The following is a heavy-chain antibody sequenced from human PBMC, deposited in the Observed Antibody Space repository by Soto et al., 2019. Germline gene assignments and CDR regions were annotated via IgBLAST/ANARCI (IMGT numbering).Heavy chain of an antibody. D-gene: IGHD3-3*01. CDR1: GGSISSYY. V-gene: IGHV4-59*08. Sequence: SETLSLTCTVSGGSISSYYWSWIRQPPGKGLEWIGYIYYSGSTNYNPSLKSRVTISVDTSKNQFSLKLSSVTAADTAVYYRARHERSGYYTFDYWGQGTLVTVSS. CDR3: ARHERSGYYTFDY. J-gene: IGHJ4*02. CDR2: IYYSGST.